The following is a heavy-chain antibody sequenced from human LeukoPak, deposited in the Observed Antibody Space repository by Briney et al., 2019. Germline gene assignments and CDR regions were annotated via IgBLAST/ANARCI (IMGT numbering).Heavy chain of an antibody. D-gene: IGHD1-1*01. CDR2: IYYSGST. CDR3: ARHAVEAASRWFDP. J-gene: IGHJ5*02. V-gene: IGHV4-39*01. Sequence: SETLSLTCTVSGDSMSSSHYCWGWIRQPPGKGLEWIGSIYYSGSTYYNPSLKSRVTMSVDTSKKQFSLKLSSVTAADTTAYYCARHAVEAASRWFDPWGQGTLVTVSS. CDR1: GDSMSSSHYC.